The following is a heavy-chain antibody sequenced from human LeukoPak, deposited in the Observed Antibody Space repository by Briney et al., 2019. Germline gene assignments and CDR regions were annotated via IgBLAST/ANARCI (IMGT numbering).Heavy chain of an antibody. CDR3: ARSISVRGTYYYYMDV. CDR2: ISAYNGNT. V-gene: IGHV1-18*01. Sequence: GASVKVSCKASGYTFTSYGISWVRQAPGQGLEWMRWISAYNGNTNYAQKLQGRVTMTTDTSTSTAYMELRSLRSDDTAVYYCARSISVRGTYYYYMDVWGKGTTVTISS. CDR1: GYTFTSYG. J-gene: IGHJ6*03. D-gene: IGHD3-10*01.